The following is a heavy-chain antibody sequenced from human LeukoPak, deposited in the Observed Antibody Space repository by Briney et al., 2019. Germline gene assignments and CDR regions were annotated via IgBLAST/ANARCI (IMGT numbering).Heavy chain of an antibody. CDR3: AREGVAVAGELDY. J-gene: IGHJ4*02. CDR1: GISFRSYG. Sequence: GGSLRLSCAASGISFRSYGMHWVRQAPGKGLEWVTFIWYDASNKYYAESVKGRFTISRDNSRNTVLLQMSSLRAEDTAIYYCAREGVAVAGELDYWGQGTLVTVSS. CDR2: IWYDASNK. V-gene: IGHV3-33*01. D-gene: IGHD6-19*01.